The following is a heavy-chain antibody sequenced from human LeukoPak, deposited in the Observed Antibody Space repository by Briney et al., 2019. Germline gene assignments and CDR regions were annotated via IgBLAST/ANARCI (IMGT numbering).Heavy chain of an antibody. V-gene: IGHV3-23*01. J-gene: IGHJ6*03. D-gene: IGHD6-6*01. CDR1: EYTFSRFA. Sequence: GGTLRLSCVASEYTFSRFAMSWARHAPGRGLEWISSVSGTGDKTHYTDSVKGRFTISKDNSKSTLYLHMSALREADTSVYYCAIPSMPALPFLTYLYYYLDVWGEGTTVIVSS. CDR3: AIPSMPALPFLTYLYYYLDV. CDR2: VSGTGDKT.